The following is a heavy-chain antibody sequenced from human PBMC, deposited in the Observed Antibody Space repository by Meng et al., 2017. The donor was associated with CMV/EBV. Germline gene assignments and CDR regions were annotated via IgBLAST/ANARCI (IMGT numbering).Heavy chain of an antibody. CDR1: RFTFRPYW. CDR2: IDEDGSRT. Sequence: ASRFTFRPYWITWVRPAPGTGLVWVSRIDEDGSRTNYAASVQGRFSIFRDNARNTVYLQMNSLRVDDTAVYYCVKESAAVGTYYFDYWGQGTLVTVSS. D-gene: IGHD3-16*01. V-gene: IGHV3-74*01. J-gene: IGHJ4*02. CDR3: VKESAAVGTYYFDY.